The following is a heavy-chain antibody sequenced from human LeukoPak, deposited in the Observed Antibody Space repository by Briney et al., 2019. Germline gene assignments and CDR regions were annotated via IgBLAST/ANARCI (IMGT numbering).Heavy chain of an antibody. V-gene: IGHV3-74*01. Sequence: GGSLRLSCAASGFTFSSYWMHWVRPAPGKGLVWVSRINSDGSSTSYADSVKGRFTISRDNAKNTLYLQMNSLRAEDTAVYYCARANATWEQWLVPGRRVDYFDYWGQGTLVTVSS. J-gene: IGHJ4*02. CDR3: ARANATWEQWLVPGRRVDYFDY. D-gene: IGHD6-19*01. CDR2: INSDGSST. CDR1: GFTFSSYW.